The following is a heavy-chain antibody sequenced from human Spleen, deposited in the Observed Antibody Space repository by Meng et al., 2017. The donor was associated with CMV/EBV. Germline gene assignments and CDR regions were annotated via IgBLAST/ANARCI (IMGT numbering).Heavy chain of an antibody. J-gene: IGHJ6*02. CDR3: ARETGYCSSTSCSRPPMDV. CDR2: ISSSGSYI. Sequence: GESLKISCAGSGFIFSSYNMNWVRQPPGKGLEWVASISSSGSYIYYTDSVKGRFIVSRDNAQNSLFLQMNRLRAEDTAVYYCARETGYCSSTSCSRPPMDVWGQGTTVTVSS. V-gene: IGHV3-21*01. CDR1: GFIFSSYN. D-gene: IGHD2-2*03.